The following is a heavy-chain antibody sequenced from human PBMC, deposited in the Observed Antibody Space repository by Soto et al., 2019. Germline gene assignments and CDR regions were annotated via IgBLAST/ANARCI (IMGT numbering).Heavy chain of an antibody. CDR3: AKDAANEESLFDY. CDR1: GFTFNDFG. V-gene: IGHV3-23*01. J-gene: IGHJ4*02. CDR2: LNHDGRNT. Sequence: EVQLLESGGDLVQSGGSLRLSCEASGFTFNDFGMSWVRQTPGKGLEWVSTLNHDGRNTHYAASVEGRFTISRDNCKNTLYLQMGSLRAEDTAIYYCAKDAANEESLFDYWGRGTLVTVSS.